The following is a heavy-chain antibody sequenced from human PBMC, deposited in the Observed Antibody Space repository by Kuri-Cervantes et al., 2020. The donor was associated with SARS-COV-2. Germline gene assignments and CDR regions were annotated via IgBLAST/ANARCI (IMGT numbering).Heavy chain of an antibody. Sequence: GESLKISCAASGFTFSSYAMSWVRQAPGKGLEWVSTISGSGGSTYYADSVKGRFTISRDNSKNTLYLQMNSLRAEDTAVYYCASNLYYYGSGIDYWGQGTLVTVSS. CDR1: GFTFSSYA. CDR2: ISGSGGST. V-gene: IGHV3-23*01. J-gene: IGHJ4*02. CDR3: ASNLYYYGSGIDY. D-gene: IGHD3-10*01.